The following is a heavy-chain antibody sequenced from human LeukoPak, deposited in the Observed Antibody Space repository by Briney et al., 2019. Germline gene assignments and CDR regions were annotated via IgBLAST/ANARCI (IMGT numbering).Heavy chain of an antibody. D-gene: IGHD3/OR15-3a*01. CDR3: AKEAPTDYAFDI. Sequence: SETLSLTCTASGCSISSYYWSWIRQPPGKGLEWIGYIYYSGSTNYNPSLKSRVTISVDTSKNQFSLKLSSVTAADTAVYYCAKEAPTDYAFDIWGQGTMVTVS. V-gene: IGHV4-59*01. CDR2: IYYSGST. CDR1: GCSISSYY. J-gene: IGHJ3*02.